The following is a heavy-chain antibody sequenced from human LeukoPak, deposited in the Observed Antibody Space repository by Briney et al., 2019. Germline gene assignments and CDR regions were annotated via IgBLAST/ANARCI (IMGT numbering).Heavy chain of an antibody. V-gene: IGHV4-59*01. CDR3: ARGGAARLHFQN. J-gene: IGHJ1*01. Sequence: SKTLSLTCTVSGGSISTYYWNWIRLPPGKGLEWIGYIYHSGSTNYNPSLQSRVTISVDTSKNQFSLNLNSVTAADTAVYYCARGGAARLHFQNWGQGTLVTVSS. D-gene: IGHD6-6*01. CDR2: IYHSGST. CDR1: GGSISTYY.